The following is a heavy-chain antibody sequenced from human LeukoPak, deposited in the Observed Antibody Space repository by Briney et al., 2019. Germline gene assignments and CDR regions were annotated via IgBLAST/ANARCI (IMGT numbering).Heavy chain of an antibody. CDR3: ARGFGATVTIVYYFDY. CDR1: GGSISSYY. V-gene: IGHV4-59*01. CDR2: IYYSGST. D-gene: IGHD4-17*01. Sequence: PSETLSLTCTVSGGSISSYYWSWIRQPPGKGLEWIGYIYYSGSTNYNPSLKSRVTISVDTSKNQFSLKLSSVTAADTAVYYCARGFGATVTIVYYFDYWGQGTLVTVSS. J-gene: IGHJ4*02.